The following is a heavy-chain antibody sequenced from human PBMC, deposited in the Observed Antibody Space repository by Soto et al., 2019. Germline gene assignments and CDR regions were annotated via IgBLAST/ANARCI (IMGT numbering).Heavy chain of an antibody. CDR2: IYYSGST. D-gene: IGHD3-9*01. J-gene: IGHJ3*02. Sequence: SETLSLTCTVSGGSISSSSYYWGWIRQPPGKGLEWIGSIYYSGSTYYNPSLKSRVTISVDTSKNQFSLKLSSVTAADTAVYYCARQTTRYYDILTGPKGGAFDIWGQGTMVTVSS. CDR3: ARQTTRYYDILTGPKGGAFDI. V-gene: IGHV4-39*01. CDR1: GGSISSSSYY.